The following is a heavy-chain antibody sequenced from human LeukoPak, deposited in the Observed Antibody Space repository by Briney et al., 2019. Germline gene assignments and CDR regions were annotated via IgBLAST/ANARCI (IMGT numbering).Heavy chain of an antibody. CDR3: VRETGRLERQSALDY. Sequence: GGSLRLSCTASGFTFITYTMNWVRQAPGKGLEWVSSICPRSTYIYYGDPVKGRFTISRDNAENSLSLQMGSLRAEDTAVYYCVRETGRLERQSALDYWGQGTMVTVSS. J-gene: IGHJ4*02. CDR2: ICPRSTYI. D-gene: IGHD1-1*01. V-gene: IGHV3-21*01. CDR1: GFTFITYT.